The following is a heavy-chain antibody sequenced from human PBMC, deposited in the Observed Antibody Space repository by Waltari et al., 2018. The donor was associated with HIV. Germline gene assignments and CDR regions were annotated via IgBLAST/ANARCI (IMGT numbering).Heavy chain of an antibody. CDR1: GFTVSSNY. J-gene: IGHJ4*02. Sequence: EVQLVETGGGLIQPGGSLGLSCAASGFTVSSNYMSWVRQAPGKGLEWVSTFYAGGSTYCVDSVKGRFTISRDNAKNTLYLQMNSRRAEDTAVYYCARDLSSGWWFSWGQGTLVTVSS. CDR2: FYAGGST. V-gene: IGHV3-53*02. CDR3: ARDLSSGWWFS. D-gene: IGHD6-19*01.